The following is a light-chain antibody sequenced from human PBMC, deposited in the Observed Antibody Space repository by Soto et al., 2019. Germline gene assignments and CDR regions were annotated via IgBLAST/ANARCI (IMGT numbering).Light chain of an antibody. V-gene: IGLV2-14*01. CDR3: SSFTISRNTVI. CDR2: DVN. CDR1: SSDVDGYNY. Sequence: QSVLTQPAFVSGSPGQSITISCTGTSSDVDGYNYVSWYQYHPGKAPKLMIYDVNNRPSGVSNRFSGSKSGNTASLTISGLQAEDEADYYCSSFTISRNTVIFGGGTQLTVL. J-gene: IGLJ2*01.